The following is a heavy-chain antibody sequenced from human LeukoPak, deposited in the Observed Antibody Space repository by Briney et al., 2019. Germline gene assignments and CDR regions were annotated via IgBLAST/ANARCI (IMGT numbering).Heavy chain of an antibody. V-gene: IGHV1-69*05. J-gene: IGHJ4*02. D-gene: IGHD2-21*02. CDR2: IIPIFGTA. Sequence: ASVKVSCKASGGTFSSYAISWVRQAPGQGLEWMGGIIPIFGTANYAQEFQGRVTITTDESTSTAYMELSSLRSEDTAVYYCARGDRQTEYYFDYWGQGTLVTVSS. CDR1: GGTFSSYA. CDR3: ARGDRQTEYYFDY.